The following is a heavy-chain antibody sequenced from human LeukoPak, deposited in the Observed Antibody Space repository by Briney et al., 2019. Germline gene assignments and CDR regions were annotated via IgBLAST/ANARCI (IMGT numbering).Heavy chain of an antibody. V-gene: IGHV5-51*01. CDR1: GYSFTSYW. Sequence: GESLKISCKGSGYSFTSYWIGWVRQMPGKGLEWMGIIYPGDSDTRYSPSFQGQVTISADKSISTAYLQWSSLKASDTAMYYCARRMDIVVVPATRYNWFDPWGQGTLVIVSS. J-gene: IGHJ5*02. CDR3: ARRMDIVVVPATRYNWFDP. CDR2: IYPGDSDT. D-gene: IGHD2-2*03.